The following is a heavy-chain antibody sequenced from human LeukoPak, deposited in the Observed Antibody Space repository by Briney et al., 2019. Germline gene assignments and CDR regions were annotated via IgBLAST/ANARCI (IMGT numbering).Heavy chain of an antibody. V-gene: IGHV1-58*01. Sequence: ASVKVSCTASGFTFTSSAVQWVRQARGQRLEWIGWIVVGSGNTNYAQKFQERVTITRDMSTSTAYMELSSLRSEDTAVYYCAAEARPYYYGMDVWGQGTTVTVSS. J-gene: IGHJ6*02. CDR2: IVVGSGNT. CDR3: AAEARPYYYGMDV. CDR1: GFTFTSSA.